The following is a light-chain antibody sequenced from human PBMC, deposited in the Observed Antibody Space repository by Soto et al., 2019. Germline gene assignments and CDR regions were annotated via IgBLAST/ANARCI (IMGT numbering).Light chain of an antibody. CDR1: SSDVGGYNY. V-gene: IGLV2-11*01. Sequence: QSALTQPRSVSGSPGQSVTISCTGTSSDVGGYNYVSWYQQHPGKAPKLMIYDVRKWPSGVPDRFSGSESGNTASLTISGLQAEADADYYSCSSASNPLWVFGAGTKVTVL. J-gene: IGLJ3*02. CDR2: DVR. CDR3: CSSASNPLWV.